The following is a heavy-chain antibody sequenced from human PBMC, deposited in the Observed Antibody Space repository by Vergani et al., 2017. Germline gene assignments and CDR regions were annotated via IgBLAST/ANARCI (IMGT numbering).Heavy chain of an antibody. CDR2: IWYDGSNK. Sequence: VQMLESGGGVVQPGRSLRLSCAASGFTFSSYGMHWVRQAPGKGLEWVAVIWYDGSNKYYADSVKGRFTISRDNSKNTLYLQMNSLRAEDTAVYYCARDRNDQLLVTSEYYFDYWGQGTLVTVSS. J-gene: IGHJ4*02. CDR1: GFTFSSYG. D-gene: IGHD2-2*01. CDR3: ARDRNDQLLVTSEYYFDY. V-gene: IGHV3-33*01.